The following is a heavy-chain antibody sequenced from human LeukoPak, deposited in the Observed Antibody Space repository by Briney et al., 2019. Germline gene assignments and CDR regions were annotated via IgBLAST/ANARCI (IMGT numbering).Heavy chain of an antibody. D-gene: IGHD6-13*01. CDR2: ISSSSSYI. V-gene: IGHV3-21*01. CDR1: GFTFSSYR. CDR3: ASVKGSIAAAVYYYGMDV. J-gene: IGHJ6*02. Sequence: PGGSLRLSCAASGFTFSSYRRNWVRQAPGKGLEWVSSISSSSSYIYYADSVKGRFTISRDNAKNSLYLQMNSLRAEDTAVYYCASVKGSIAAAVYYYGMDVWGQGTTVTVSS.